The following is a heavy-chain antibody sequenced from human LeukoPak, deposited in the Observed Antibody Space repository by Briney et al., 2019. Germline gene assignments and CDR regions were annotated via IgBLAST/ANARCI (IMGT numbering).Heavy chain of an antibody. J-gene: IGHJ3*02. D-gene: IGHD6-13*01. CDR2: IYYSGST. CDR3: ARDRWSAVMYSSSPADAFDI. CDR1: GGSISSSSYY. V-gene: IGHV4-39*07. Sequence: SQTPSLTCTVSGGSISSSSYYWGWIRQPPGKGLEWIGSIYYSGSTYYNPSLKSRVTISVDTSKNQFSLKLSSVTAADTAVYYCARDRWSAVMYSSSPADAFDIWGQGTMVTVSS.